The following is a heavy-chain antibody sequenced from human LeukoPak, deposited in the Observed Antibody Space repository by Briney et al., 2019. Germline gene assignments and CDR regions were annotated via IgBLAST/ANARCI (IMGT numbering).Heavy chain of an antibody. CDR3: AGDAHYYDSSGYSFDY. CDR2: IIPIFGTA. V-gene: IGHV1-69*13. CDR1: GGTFSSYA. Sequence: SVKVSCKASGGTFSSYAISWVRQAPGQGLEWMGGIIPIFGTANYAQKFQGRVTITADESTSTAYMELSSLRSEDTAVYYCAGDAHYYDSSGYSFDYWGQGTLVTVSS. D-gene: IGHD3-22*01. J-gene: IGHJ4*02.